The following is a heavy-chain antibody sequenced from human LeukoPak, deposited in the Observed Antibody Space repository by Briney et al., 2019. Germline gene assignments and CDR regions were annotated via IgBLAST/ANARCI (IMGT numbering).Heavy chain of an antibody. J-gene: IGHJ4*02. Sequence: SETLSLTCTVSGASITSFHWTWLRRPAGKGLEWIGLIYSSGSTIYNPSLQSRVAMSVDMTKNQLSLKLSSVTAADTAMYYCARKDGDYWGQGTLVTVSS. CDR3: ARKDGDY. D-gene: IGHD6-6*01. CDR2: IYSSGST. CDR1: GASITSFH. V-gene: IGHV4-4*07.